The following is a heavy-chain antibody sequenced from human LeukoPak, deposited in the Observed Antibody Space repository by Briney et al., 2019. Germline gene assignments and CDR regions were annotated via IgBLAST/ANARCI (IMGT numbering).Heavy chain of an antibody. J-gene: IGHJ4*02. CDR2: VSGDGDTT. CDR3: AKGNNSLSFNFDY. V-gene: IGHV3-43*01. CDR1: GFHFRDFS. Sequence: GGSLRLFCAASGFHFRDFSMHWVRQVQGKGLEWVSLVSGDGDTTHYADSVKGRFTISRDNNKNSLFLQMNSLRVEDTAFYYCAKGNNSLSFNFDYWGQGALVTVSS. D-gene: IGHD2/OR15-2a*01.